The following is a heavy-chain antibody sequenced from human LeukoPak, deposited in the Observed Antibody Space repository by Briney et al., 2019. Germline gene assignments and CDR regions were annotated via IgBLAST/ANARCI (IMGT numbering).Heavy chain of an antibody. CDR1: GYSISRGYY. J-gene: IGHJ4*02. D-gene: IGHD2-15*01. V-gene: IGHV4-38-2*02. Sequence: SETLSLTCAVFGYSISRGYYWGWIRHPPGKGLEWIGSIDHSGSTYYNPSLKSRVTILVDTSKNQFSLKLNSVTAADTAVYYCAREVVRASPFDYWGQGTLVTVSS. CDR2: IDHSGST. CDR3: AREVVRASPFDY.